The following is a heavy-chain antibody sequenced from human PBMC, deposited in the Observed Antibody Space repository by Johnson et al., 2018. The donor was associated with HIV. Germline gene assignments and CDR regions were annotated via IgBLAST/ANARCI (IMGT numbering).Heavy chain of an antibody. J-gene: IGHJ3*02. CDR2: INSDGSST. D-gene: IGHD3-3*01. CDR1: GFTFSNFV. CDR3: ARDREWNALDM. Sequence: EVQLVESGGGVVQPARSLRLSCTASGFTFSNFVMHWVRQAPGKGLVWVSRINSDGSSTSYADSVKGRFTISRDDARNTLYLQMNSLRAEDTAVYFCARDREWNALDMWGPGTKVTVSS. V-gene: IGHV3-74*01.